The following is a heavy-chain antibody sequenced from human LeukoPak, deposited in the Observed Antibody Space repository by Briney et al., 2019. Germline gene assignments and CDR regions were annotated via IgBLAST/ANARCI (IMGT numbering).Heavy chain of an antibody. CDR1: GYTFTSYD. J-gene: IGHJ6*03. D-gene: IGHD6-6*01. CDR2: MNPNSGNT. CDR3: ARGSLAALPNYYYYMDV. V-gene: IGHV1-8*01. Sequence: ASVKVSCKASGYTFTSYDINWVRQATGQGLEWMGWMNPNSGNTGYAQKFQGRVTMTRNTSVSTAYMELSSLRSEDTAVYYCARGSLAALPNYYYYMDVWGKGTTVTVSS.